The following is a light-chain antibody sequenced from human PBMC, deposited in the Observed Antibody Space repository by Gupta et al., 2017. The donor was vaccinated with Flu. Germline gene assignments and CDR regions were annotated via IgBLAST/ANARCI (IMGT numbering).Light chain of an antibody. CDR1: QSVASSY. J-gene: IGKJ1*01. V-gene: IGKV3-20*01. Sequence: EMVLTKSPGTLSLSPGERATLSCRASQSVASSYLAWYQQKPGQAPRLLIYGASSRATGIPDRFSGSGSGTDFTLTISRLDPEDFAVYYCQHYAGSPWTFGQGTKVEIK. CDR3: QHYAGSPWT. CDR2: GAS.